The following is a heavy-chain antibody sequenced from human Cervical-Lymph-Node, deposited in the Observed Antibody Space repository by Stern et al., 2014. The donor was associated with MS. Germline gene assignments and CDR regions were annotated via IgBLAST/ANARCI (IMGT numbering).Heavy chain of an antibody. D-gene: IGHD4-11*01. J-gene: IGHJ3*02. V-gene: IGHV5-51*03. CDR2: IHPADSET. CDR3: ARLIGILDYSDYTDYIGAFDI. CDR1: GYRFDRHW. Sequence: MQLVQSGAEVKKPGESLKISCKGFGYRFDRHWVAWLRQMPGAGMEWMAIIHPADSETKYSPSFQGHVTVSGDRSITTAYLQWNRLKASDTATYYCARLIGILDYSDYTDYIGAFDIWGQGTMVTVSS.